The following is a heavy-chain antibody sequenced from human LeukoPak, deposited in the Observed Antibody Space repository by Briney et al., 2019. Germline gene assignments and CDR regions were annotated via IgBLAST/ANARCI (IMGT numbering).Heavy chain of an antibody. CDR2: ISSSSSYI. CDR1: GFTFSSYS. CDR3: ARDLWRGSGSFPLDY. D-gene: IGHD3-10*01. V-gene: IGHV3-21*01. Sequence: GGSLRLSCAASGFTFSSYSMNWVRQAPGKGLEWVSSISSSSSYIYYADSVKGRFTISRDNVKNSPYLQMNSLRAEDTAVYYCARDLWRGSGSFPLDYWGQGTLVTVSS. J-gene: IGHJ4*02.